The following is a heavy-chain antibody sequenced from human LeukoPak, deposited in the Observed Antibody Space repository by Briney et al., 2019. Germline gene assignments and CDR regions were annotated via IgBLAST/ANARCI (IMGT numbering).Heavy chain of an antibody. V-gene: IGHV3-48*01. J-gene: IGHJ4*02. CDR3: ARDAAYYDSSGSLPDY. Sequence: GGSLRLSCAASGFTFSSYGMNWVRQAPGKGLEWVSYISSSSSTIYYADSVKGRFTISRGNAKNSLYLQMNSLRAEDTAVYYCARDAAYYDSSGSLPDYWGQGTLVTVSS. D-gene: IGHD3-22*01. CDR2: ISSSSSTI. CDR1: GFTFSSYG.